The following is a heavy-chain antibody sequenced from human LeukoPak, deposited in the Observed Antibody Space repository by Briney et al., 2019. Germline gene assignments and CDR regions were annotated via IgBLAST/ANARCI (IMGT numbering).Heavy chain of an antibody. J-gene: IGHJ6*02. CDR2: ISGGGGST. CDR3: AKDRGGYDSNGMDV. Sequence: GGSLRLSCAASGFTFSLYNMNWVRQAPGKGLEWVSAISGGGGSTYYADSVKGRFTFSRDNSKTTLYLQMNSLRAEDTAVYYCAKDRGGYDSNGMDVWGQGTTVTVSS. V-gene: IGHV3-23*01. D-gene: IGHD5-12*01. CDR1: GFTFSLYN.